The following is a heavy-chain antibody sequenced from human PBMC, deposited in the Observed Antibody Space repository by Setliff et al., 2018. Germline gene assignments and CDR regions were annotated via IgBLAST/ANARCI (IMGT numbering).Heavy chain of an antibody. CDR2: INHSGST. CDR1: GGSFTNYY. CDR3: RFWSYVYKNDY. Sequence: PSETLSLTCTVYGGSFTNYYWGWIRQSPGKGLEWIGEINHSGSTNYIPSLKGRLTISVDTSKRQFSLKLISVTAADTAVYYCRFWSYVYKNDYWAQGTLVTVSS. D-gene: IGHD3-16*01. J-gene: IGHJ4*02. V-gene: IGHV4-34*01.